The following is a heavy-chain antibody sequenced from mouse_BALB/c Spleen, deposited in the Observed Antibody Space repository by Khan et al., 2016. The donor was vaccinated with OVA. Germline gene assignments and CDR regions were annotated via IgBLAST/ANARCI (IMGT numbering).Heavy chain of an antibody. CDR3: ARMARTIN. CDR2: INSNGGST. Sequence: EVQLVESGGGLVQPGGSLKLSCAASGFTFSSYGMSWVRQTPDKRLELVATINSNGGSTYYPDNVKGRFTISRDTATSTIYLQMSSLKSEDTAMYYRARMARTINWGQGTTLTVSS. J-gene: IGHJ2*01. CDR1: GFTFSSYG. V-gene: IGHV5-6-3*01.